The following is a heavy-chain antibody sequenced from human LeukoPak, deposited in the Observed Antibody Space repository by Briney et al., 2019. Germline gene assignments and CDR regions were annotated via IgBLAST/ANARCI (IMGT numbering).Heavy chain of an antibody. D-gene: IGHD3-10*01. Sequence: GGSLRLSCAASGFTFSDTWLSWVRQAPGKGLEWVANINKDGGQKYYVDSVKGRFTISRDNAKNSLYLQMNNLRAEDTAVYYCARDRGEWFGELVWGQGTTVTVSS. CDR1: GFTFSDTW. CDR3: ARDRGEWFGELV. J-gene: IGHJ6*02. CDR2: INKDGGQK. V-gene: IGHV3-7*01.